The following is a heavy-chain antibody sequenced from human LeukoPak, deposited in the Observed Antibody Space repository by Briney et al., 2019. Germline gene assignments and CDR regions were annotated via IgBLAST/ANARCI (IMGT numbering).Heavy chain of an antibody. CDR1: GFTYSSYA. CDR3: ARGAYGMDV. Sequence: GGSLRLSCAASGFTYSSYAMHWVRQAPGKGLEWVAVISYDGSNKYYADPVKGRFTISRDNSKNTLYLQMNSLRAEDTAVYYCARGAYGMDVWGQGTTVTVSS. CDR2: ISYDGSNK. V-gene: IGHV3-30-3*01. J-gene: IGHJ6*02.